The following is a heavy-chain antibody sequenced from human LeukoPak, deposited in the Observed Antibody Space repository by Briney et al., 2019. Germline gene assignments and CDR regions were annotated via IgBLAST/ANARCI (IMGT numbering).Heavy chain of an antibody. Sequence: LSLTCAVYGGSFSDYYMSWIHQAPGKGLEWVSYISSSGSTIYYADSVKGRFTISRDNAKNTLYLQMNSLRAEDTAVYYCAKKTLYYDSKDWGQGTLVTVSS. V-gene: IGHV3-11*01. CDR1: GGSFSDYY. CDR2: ISSSGSTI. CDR3: AKKTLYYDSKD. D-gene: IGHD3-22*01. J-gene: IGHJ4*02.